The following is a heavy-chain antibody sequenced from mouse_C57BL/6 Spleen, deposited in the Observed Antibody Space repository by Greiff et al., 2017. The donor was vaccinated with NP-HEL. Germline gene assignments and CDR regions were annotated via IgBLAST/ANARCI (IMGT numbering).Heavy chain of an antibody. J-gene: IGHJ4*01. CDR1: GFTFTDYY. V-gene: IGHV7-3*01. CDR3: ARYEGNYDAMDY. CDR2: IRNKANGYTT. Sequence: EVQLQESGGGLVQPGGSLSLSCAASGFTFTDYYMSWVRQPPGKALEWLGFIRNKANGYTTEYSASVKGRFTISRDNSQSILYLQMNALRAEDSATYYCARYEGNYDAMDYWGQGTSVTVSS. D-gene: IGHD2-1*01.